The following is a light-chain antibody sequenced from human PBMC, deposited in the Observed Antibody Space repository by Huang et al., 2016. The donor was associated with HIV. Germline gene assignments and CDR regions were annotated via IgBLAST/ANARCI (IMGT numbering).Light chain of an antibody. CDR1: QNINTY. Sequence: DILLTQSPSSLSASVGDSVTITCRASQNINTYLNWYQQKPGKAPNLLIHSASTLQTGVPSRFRGSGSGTDFTLTVHGLQPEDSATYYCQQGYSTLITFGQG. CDR3: QQGYSTLIT. J-gene: IGKJ5*01. V-gene: IGKV1-39*01. CDR2: SAS.